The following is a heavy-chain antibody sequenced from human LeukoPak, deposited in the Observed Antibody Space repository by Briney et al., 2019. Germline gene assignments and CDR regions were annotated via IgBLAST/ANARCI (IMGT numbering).Heavy chain of an antibody. CDR1: GYSISSGYY. Sequence: SETLSLTCTVSGYSISSGYYRSWIRQPPGKGLEWIGEINHSGSTNYNPSLKSRVTISVDTSKNQFSLKLSSVTAADTAVYYCARYSYSSSSRVFDYWGQGTLVTVSS. CDR2: INHSGST. J-gene: IGHJ4*02. CDR3: ARYSYSSSSRVFDY. D-gene: IGHD6-6*01. V-gene: IGHV4-38-2*02.